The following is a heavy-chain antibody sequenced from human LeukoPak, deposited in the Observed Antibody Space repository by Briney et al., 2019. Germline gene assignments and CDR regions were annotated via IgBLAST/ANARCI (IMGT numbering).Heavy chain of an antibody. CDR3: ARRIPGPTWYFDL. CDR2: IYYSGTT. V-gene: IGHV4-39*01. D-gene: IGHD2-2*02. CDR1: GGSISRNDYY. J-gene: IGHJ2*01. Sequence: PSETLSLTCTVSGGSISRNDYYWDWIRQPPGKGLEWIGSIYYSGTTYYNPSLRSRITISVDTSKNQFSLKLSSVTAADKAVYYCARRIPGPTWYFDLWGRGTLVTVSS.